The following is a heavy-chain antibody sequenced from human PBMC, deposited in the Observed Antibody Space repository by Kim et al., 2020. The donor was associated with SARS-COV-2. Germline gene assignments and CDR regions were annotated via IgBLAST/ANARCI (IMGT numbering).Heavy chain of an antibody. D-gene: IGHD5-18*01. CDR1: GYTFTSYG. J-gene: IGHJ6*02. V-gene: IGHV1-18*01. CDR3: ASNVDTAMVTPYYYYYGMDV. Sequence: ASVKVSCKASGYTFTSYGISWVRQAPGQGLEWMGWISAYNGNTNYAQKLQGRVTMTTDTSTSTAYMELRSLRSDDTAVYYCASNVDTAMVTPYYYYYGMDVWGQGTRSPSP. CDR2: ISAYNGNT.